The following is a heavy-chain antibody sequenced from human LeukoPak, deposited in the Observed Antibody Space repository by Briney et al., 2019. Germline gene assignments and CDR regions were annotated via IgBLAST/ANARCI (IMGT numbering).Heavy chain of an antibody. V-gene: IGHV1-2*02. Sequence: GASVKVSCKASGYTFTGYYMHWVRQAPGQGVEWMGWINPNSGGTSYAQKFQGRVTMNRDTSISTAYMELSRLRSDDTAVYYCARDRGYTWYYDSSGAFDYWGQGTLVTVSS. CDR2: INPNSGGT. J-gene: IGHJ4*02. CDR3: ARDRGYTWYYDSSGAFDY. CDR1: GYTFTGYY. D-gene: IGHD3-22*01.